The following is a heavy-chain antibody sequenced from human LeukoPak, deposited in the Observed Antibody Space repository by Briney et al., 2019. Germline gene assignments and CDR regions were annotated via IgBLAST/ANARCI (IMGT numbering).Heavy chain of an antibody. CDR2: IYYSGST. J-gene: IGHJ4*02. CDR1: GASISISSYY. D-gene: IGHD4-17*01. Sequence: SETLSLTCSVSGASISISSYYWSWIRQPPGKGLEWIGYIYYSGSTKYNPSLKSRVTISVDTSKNQFSLKLSSVAAADTAVYYCARGHDYGDPPPLDYWGQGTLVTVSS. V-gene: IGHV4-61*01. CDR3: ARGHDYGDPPPLDY.